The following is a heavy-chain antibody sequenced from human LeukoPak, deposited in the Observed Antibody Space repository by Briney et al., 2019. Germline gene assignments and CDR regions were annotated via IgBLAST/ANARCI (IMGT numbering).Heavy chain of an antibody. J-gene: IGHJ4*02. Sequence: ASVKVSCKASGYTFTSYYMYWVRQAPGQGLEWMGLINPNRGSTSYAQKFQGRVTMTRDMSTSTVYMELSSLRSEDTAVYYCATGGHVRVYDSSAYYGHYWGQGTLVTVSS. D-gene: IGHD3-22*01. CDR3: ATGGHVRVYDSSAYYGHY. V-gene: IGHV1-46*01. CDR2: INPNRGST. CDR1: GYTFTSYY.